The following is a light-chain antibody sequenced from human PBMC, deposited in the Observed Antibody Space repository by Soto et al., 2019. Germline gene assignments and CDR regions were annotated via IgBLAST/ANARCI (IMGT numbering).Light chain of an antibody. V-gene: IGKV3-11*01. CDR2: DTS. CDR1: QSVGSF. Sequence: EIVLTQSPATLSLSPGERATLSCRAIQSVGSFLAWYQQKPGQAPRLPIYDTSIRATGIPARFSGSGSGTDFTLTISSLEPEDFAVYYCQQRNSWPPTFTFGQGTRLEIK. J-gene: IGKJ5*01. CDR3: QQRNSWPPTFT.